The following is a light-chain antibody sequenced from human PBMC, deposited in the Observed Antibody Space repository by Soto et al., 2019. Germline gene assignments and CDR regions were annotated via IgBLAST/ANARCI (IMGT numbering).Light chain of an antibody. CDR3: QQYGSPYT. CDR1: QSVSSSY. J-gene: IGKJ2*01. Sequence: EIVLTQSPGTLSLSPGERATLSCRASQSVSSSYLAWYQQKPGQAPRLLIYGASSRATCIPDRFSGSGSGTEFTLTISRLEPEDFAVYYCQQYGSPYTFGQGTKLGSK. V-gene: IGKV3-20*01. CDR2: GAS.